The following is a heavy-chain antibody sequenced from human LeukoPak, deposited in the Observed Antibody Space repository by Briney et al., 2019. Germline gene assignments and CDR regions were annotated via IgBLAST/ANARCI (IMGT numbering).Heavy chain of an antibody. Sequence: SQTLSLTCTVSGVSISSGGYYWSWIRQHPGKGQEWIGYIYYSGSTFYNPSLKSRVAISVDTSKNQFSLKLSSVTAADTAVYYCARDAADGDYFDYWGREPWSPSPQ. CDR1: GVSISSGGYY. J-gene: IGHJ4*02. CDR2: IYYSGST. D-gene: IGHD3-16*01. V-gene: IGHV4-31*03. CDR3: ARDAADGDYFDY.